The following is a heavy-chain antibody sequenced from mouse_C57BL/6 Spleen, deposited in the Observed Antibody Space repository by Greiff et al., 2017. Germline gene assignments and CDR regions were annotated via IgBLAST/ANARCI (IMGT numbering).Heavy chain of an antibody. Sequence: DVKLVESGGGLVKPGGSLKLSCAASGFTFSDYGMHWVRQAPEKGLEWVAYISSGSSTIYYADTVKGRFTISRDNAKNTLFLQMTSLRSEDTAMYYCAKLRPHYYAMDYWGQGTSVTVSS. CDR2: ISSGSSTI. V-gene: IGHV5-17*01. CDR1: GFTFSDYG. J-gene: IGHJ4*01. CDR3: AKLRPHYYAMDY. D-gene: IGHD3-2*02.